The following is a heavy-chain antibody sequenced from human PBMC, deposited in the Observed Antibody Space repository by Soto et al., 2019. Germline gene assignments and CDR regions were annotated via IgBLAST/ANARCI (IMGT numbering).Heavy chain of an antibody. J-gene: IGHJ5*02. V-gene: IGHV4-39*01. CDR3: ARQIRVLWFGELLNWFDP. CDR1: GGSISSSSYY. Sequence: TSETLSLTCTVSGGSISSSSYYWGWIRQPPGKGLEWIGSIYYSGSTYYNPSLKSRVTISVDTSKNQFSLKLSSVTAADTAVYYCARQIRVLWFGELLNWFDPWGQGTLVTVSS. CDR2: IYYSGST. D-gene: IGHD3-10*01.